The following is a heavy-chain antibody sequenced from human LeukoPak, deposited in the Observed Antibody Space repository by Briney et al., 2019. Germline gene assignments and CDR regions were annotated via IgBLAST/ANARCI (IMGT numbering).Heavy chain of an antibody. D-gene: IGHD6-13*01. CDR1: GFTFSSYR. V-gene: IGHV3-21*01. CDR2: ISSGSIEI. Sequence: GGSLRLSCAASGFTFSSYRMDWVRQAPGKGLEWVASISSGSIEIYYADAVKGRFTISRDNAKNSLYLQMSSLRGEDTAVYYCARGGYSHYDYWGPGTLVTVSS. CDR3: ARGGYSHYDY. J-gene: IGHJ4*02.